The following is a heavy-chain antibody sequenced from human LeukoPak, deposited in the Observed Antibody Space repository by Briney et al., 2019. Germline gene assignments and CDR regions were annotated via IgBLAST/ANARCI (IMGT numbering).Heavy chain of an antibody. CDR2: ISSSSSYI. CDR3: ARTGELLSPDFDY. CDR1: GFTFSSYS. J-gene: IGHJ4*02. Sequence: KPGGSLRLSCAASGFTFSSYSMTWVRQAPGKGLEWVSSISSSSSYIYYADAVKGRFTIPRDNAKHSLYLQMNSLRAADTAVDYCARTGELLSPDFDYWGQGTLVTVSS. D-gene: IGHD1-26*01. V-gene: IGHV3-21*01.